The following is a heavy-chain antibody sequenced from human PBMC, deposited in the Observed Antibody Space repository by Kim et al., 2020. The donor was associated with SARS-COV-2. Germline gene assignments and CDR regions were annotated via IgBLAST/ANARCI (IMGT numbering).Heavy chain of an antibody. D-gene: IGHD2-15*01. J-gene: IGHJ6*01. CDR2: VNQSGVT. V-gene: IGHV4-34*01. CDR1: DGSLSGYY. Sequence: SETLSLTCGVYDGSLSGYYWSWIRQPPGKGLEWIGEVNQSGVTDYSPSVKSRVTISVDTSKNEVSLTLKSVTAADTAVYYCAREERGGSTYALYSYGLDV. CDR3: AREERGGSTYALYSYGLDV.